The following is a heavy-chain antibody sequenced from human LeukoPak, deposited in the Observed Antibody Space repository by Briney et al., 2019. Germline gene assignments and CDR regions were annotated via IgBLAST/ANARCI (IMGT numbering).Heavy chain of an antibody. J-gene: IGHJ3*02. D-gene: IGHD2-15*01. CDR2: IYYSGST. CDR3: VRASVHSGGAFDI. CDR1: GGSISSYY. Sequence: SETLSLTCTVSGGSISSYYWSWIRQPPWKGLEWIGYIYYSGSTNYNPSLKSRVTISVDTSKNQFSLKLSSVTAADTAVYYCVRASVHSGGAFDIWGQGTVVTVSS. V-gene: IGHV4-59*08.